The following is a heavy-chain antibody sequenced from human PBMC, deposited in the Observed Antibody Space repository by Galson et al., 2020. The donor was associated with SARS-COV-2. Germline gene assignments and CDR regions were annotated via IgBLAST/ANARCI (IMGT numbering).Heavy chain of an antibody. D-gene: IGHD3-10*01. Sequence: GESLKISCAASGFTFSSYAMHWVRQAPGKGLEWVAVISYDGSNKYYADSVKGRFTISRDNSKNTLYLQMNSLRAEDTAVYYCARGDRWFREHYFDYWGQGTLVTVSS. CDR2: ISYDGSNK. V-gene: IGHV3-30-3*01. J-gene: IGHJ4*02. CDR3: ARGDRWFREHYFDY. CDR1: GFTFSSYA.